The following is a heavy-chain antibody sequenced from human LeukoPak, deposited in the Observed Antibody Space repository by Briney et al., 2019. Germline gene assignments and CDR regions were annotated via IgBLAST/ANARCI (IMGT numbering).Heavy chain of an antibody. CDR3: AKESGYSSGWTIDY. Sequence: GGSLRLSCAASGFTFSSYAMSWVRQAPGKGLEWVSAISGSGGSTYYADSVKGRFTISRDNSKNTLYLQMNSLRVEDTAVYYCAKESGYSSGWTIDYWGQGTLVTVSS. V-gene: IGHV3-23*01. CDR2: ISGSGGST. J-gene: IGHJ4*02. CDR1: GFTFSSYA. D-gene: IGHD6-19*01.